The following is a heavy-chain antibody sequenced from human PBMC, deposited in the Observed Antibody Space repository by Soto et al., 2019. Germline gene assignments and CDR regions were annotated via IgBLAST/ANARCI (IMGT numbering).Heavy chain of an antibody. Sequence: EVQLVESGGGLVKPGGSLRLSCAASGFTFSSYSMNWVRQAPGKGLEWVSSISSSSSYIYYADSVKGRFTISRDNAKNSLYLQMNSLRAEDTAVYYCARSHDSNFWSGYYIYFDYWGQGTLVTVSS. CDR2: ISSSSSYI. D-gene: IGHD3-3*01. CDR1: GFTFSSYS. CDR3: ARSHDSNFWSGYYIYFDY. V-gene: IGHV3-21*01. J-gene: IGHJ4*02.